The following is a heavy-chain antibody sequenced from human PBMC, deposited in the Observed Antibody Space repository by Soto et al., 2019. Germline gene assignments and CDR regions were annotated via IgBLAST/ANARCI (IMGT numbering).Heavy chain of an antibody. CDR2: IYYSGST. D-gene: IGHD6-19*01. V-gene: IGHV4-59*01. J-gene: IGHJ4*02. Sequence: SETLSLTCTVSGASISSSYYWSWIRQPPGKGLEWIGYIYYSGSTNSNPSLKSRVTVSVDTSRNQFSLKLSSVTAADTAMFYCAWAGGAGVAVHGVFGYWGQGSLVRVSS. CDR3: AWAGGAGVAVHGVFGY. CDR1: GASISSSYY.